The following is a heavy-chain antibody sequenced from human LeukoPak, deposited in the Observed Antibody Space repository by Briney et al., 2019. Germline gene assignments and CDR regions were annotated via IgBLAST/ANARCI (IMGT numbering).Heavy chain of an antibody. CDR1: GFTFSSYA. D-gene: IGHD3-10*01. Sequence: PGGSLRLSCAASGFTFSSYAMSWVRQAPGKGLEWVSAISGSGGSTYYADSVKGRFTISRDNSKNTLYLQMNSLRAEDTAVYYCAKDYYGSGSYYNVFDYWGQGTLVTVSS. J-gene: IGHJ4*02. CDR3: AKDYYGSGSYYNVFDY. V-gene: IGHV3-23*01. CDR2: ISGSGGST.